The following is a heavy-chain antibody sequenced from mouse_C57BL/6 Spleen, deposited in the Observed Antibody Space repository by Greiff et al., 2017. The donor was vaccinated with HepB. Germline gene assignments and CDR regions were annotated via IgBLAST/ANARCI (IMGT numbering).Heavy chain of an antibody. CDR3: ARNGITPYWYFDV. J-gene: IGHJ1*03. Sequence: QVQLKQSGPGLAQPSQCLSITCTVSGFSLTSYGVHWVRQSPGKGLEWLGVIWSGGSTDYNAAFISRLSISKDNSKSQVFFKMHSLQADDTAIYYCARNGITPYWYFDVWGTGTTVTVSS. D-gene: IGHD2-4*01. V-gene: IGHV2-2*01. CDR1: GFSLTSYG. CDR2: IWSGGST.